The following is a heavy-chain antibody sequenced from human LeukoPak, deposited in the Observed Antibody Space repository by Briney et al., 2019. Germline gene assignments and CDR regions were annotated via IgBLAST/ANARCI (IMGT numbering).Heavy chain of an antibody. CDR3: ATEDYGDYVVY. D-gene: IGHD4-17*01. V-gene: IGHV1-2*04. Sequence: EASVKVSCKASGYTFTGYYMHWVRQAPGQGLEWMGWINPNSGGTNYAQKFQGWVTMTRDTSISTAYMELSSLRSEDTAVYYCATEDYGDYVVYWGQGTLVTVSS. J-gene: IGHJ4*02. CDR1: GYTFTGYY. CDR2: INPNSGGT.